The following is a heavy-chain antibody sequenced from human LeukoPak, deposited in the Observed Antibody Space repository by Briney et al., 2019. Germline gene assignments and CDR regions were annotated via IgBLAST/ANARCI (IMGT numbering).Heavy chain of an antibody. Sequence: PSETLSLTCTVSGGSIGSSSYYWGWIRQPPGKGLEWIGSIYYSGNTYYNPSLKSRVTISVDTSKNQFSLKLSSVTAADTAVYYCAREFSNFFVYWGQGTLVTVSS. V-gene: IGHV4-39*01. D-gene: IGHD4-4*01. CDR2: IYYSGNT. CDR1: GGSIGSSSYY. J-gene: IGHJ4*02. CDR3: AREFSNFFVY.